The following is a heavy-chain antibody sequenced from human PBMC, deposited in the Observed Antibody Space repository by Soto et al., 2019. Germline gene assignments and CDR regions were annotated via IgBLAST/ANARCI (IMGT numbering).Heavy chain of an antibody. CDR2: IYYTGST. V-gene: IGHV4-28*01. J-gene: IGHJ4*02. D-gene: IGHD3-10*01. CDR3: ARHVRYYGAGDYLDHFAY. Sequence: SETLSLTCAVSGYSISSSNWWGWIRQPPGKGLEWIGYIYYTGSTHYNPSLKSRVTMSVDTSKSQFSLNLNSVTAADTAVYFCARHVRYYGAGDYLDHFAYWGQGALVTVSS. CDR1: GYSISSSNW.